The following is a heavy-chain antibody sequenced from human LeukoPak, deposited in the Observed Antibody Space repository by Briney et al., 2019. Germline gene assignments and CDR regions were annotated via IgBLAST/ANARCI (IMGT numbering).Heavy chain of an antibody. CDR1: GFTFSNYG. J-gene: IGHJ4*02. CDR2: ISYDGSYK. D-gene: IGHD2-2*01. CDR3: AKEKVVVVPASILDY. V-gene: IGHV3-30*18. Sequence: TGGSLRLSCAASGFTFSNYGMHWVRQAPGKGLEWVTVISYDGSYKYYADSVKGRFTISRDNSKNTLYLQMNSLRAEDTAVYYCAKEKVVVVPASILDYWGQGTLVTVSS.